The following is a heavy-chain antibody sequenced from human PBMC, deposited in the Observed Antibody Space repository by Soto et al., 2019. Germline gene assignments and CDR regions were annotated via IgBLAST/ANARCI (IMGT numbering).Heavy chain of an antibody. CDR2: IVSMIGTT. CDR3: ARDRADVHPGDAFAV. J-gene: IGHJ3*01. Sequence: QVQLVQSGHELKKPGSSVQVSCKAPVDTFNSYGISWVRQAPGQGLEWMGGIVSMIGTTNLALKFEDRVTITTDELTTTVYMEIRGLTSEDAAGDYCARDRADVHPGDAFAVWGHGTRVTVSS. CDR1: VDTFNSYG. V-gene: IGHV1-69*01. D-gene: IGHD3-10*01.